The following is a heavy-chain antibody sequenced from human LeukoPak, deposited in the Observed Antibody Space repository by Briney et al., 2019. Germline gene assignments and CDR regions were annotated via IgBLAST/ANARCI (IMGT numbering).Heavy chain of an antibody. J-gene: IGHJ4*02. V-gene: IGHV1-2*06. Sequence: ASVKVSCKASGYTFTGYYMHWVRQAPGQGLEWMGRINPNSGGTNCAQKFQGRVTMTRDTSISTAYMELSRLRSDDTAVYYWAALRARVAGSFDYWGQGTLVTVSS. CDR1: GYTFTGYY. CDR2: INPNSGGT. CDR3: AALRARVAGSFDY. D-gene: IGHD6-19*01.